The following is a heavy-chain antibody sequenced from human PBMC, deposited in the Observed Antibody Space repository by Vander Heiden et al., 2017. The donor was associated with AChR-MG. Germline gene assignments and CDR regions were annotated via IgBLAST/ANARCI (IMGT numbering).Heavy chain of an antibody. J-gene: IGHJ3*02. CDR2: INHSGST. D-gene: IGHD3-3*01. CDR1: GGSFSGYY. Sequence: QVQLQQWGAGLLKPSQTLSLTCAVYGGSFSGYYWSWIRQPPGKGLEWIGEINHSGSTNYNPSLKRRVTISVDTSKNQCSLKLSSVTAADTAVYYCARGRPAYSSRVFGAFDIWGQGPMVTVSS. V-gene: IGHV4-34*01. CDR3: ARGRPAYSSRVFGAFDI.